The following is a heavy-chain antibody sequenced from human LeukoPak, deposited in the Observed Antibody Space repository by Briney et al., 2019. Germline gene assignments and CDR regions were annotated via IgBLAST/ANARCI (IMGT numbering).Heavy chain of an antibody. D-gene: IGHD4-23*01. CDR1: GFTFSSYG. J-gene: IGHJ4*02. V-gene: IGHV3-30*18. CDR2: ISYDGSNK. Sequence: PGGSLRLSCAASGFTFSSYGMHWVRQAPGKGLEWVAVISYDGSNKYYADSVKGRFTISRDNSKNTLYLQMNSLRAEDTAVYYCAKDRVPYYGGNSDYWGQGTLVTVSS. CDR3: AKDRVPYYGGNSDY.